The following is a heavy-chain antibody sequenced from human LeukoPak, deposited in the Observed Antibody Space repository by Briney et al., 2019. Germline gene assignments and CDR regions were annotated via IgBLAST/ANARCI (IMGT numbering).Heavy chain of an antibody. CDR3: AKLSGRGAYDVNALDI. CDR2: ISYDGSNK. V-gene: IGHV3-30-3*02. D-gene: IGHD5-12*01. CDR1: GFTFSSYA. J-gene: IGHJ3*02. Sequence: GGSLRLSCAASGFTFSSYAMHWVRQAPGKGLEWVAVISYDGSNKYYADSVKGRFTISRDNSKNTLYLQMNSLRAEDTALYYCAKLSGRGAYDVNALDIWGQGTMVTVSS.